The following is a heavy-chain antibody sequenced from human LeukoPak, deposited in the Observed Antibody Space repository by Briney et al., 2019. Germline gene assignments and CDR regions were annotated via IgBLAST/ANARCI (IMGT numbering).Heavy chain of an antibody. J-gene: IGHJ4*02. D-gene: IGHD3-22*01. V-gene: IGHV3-11*01. CDR1: GFTFSDYS. CDR2: ISRSGNTI. Sequence: GGSLRLSCAASGFTFSDYSMTWIRQAPGKGLEWVSYISRSGNTIFYAGSVKGRFTISRDNAKNSLCLQMNSLRAEDTAVYYCARDNYDTSGCIDSWGQGTLVTVSS. CDR3: ARDNYDTSGCIDS.